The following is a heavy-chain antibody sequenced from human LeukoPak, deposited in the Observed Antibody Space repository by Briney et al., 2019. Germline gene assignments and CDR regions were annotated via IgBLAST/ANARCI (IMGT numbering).Heavy chain of an antibody. CDR2: IKTDGSST. V-gene: IGHV3-74*01. CDR1: GFTFISFW. CDR3: VRETRIGSSGTQGWFDP. Sequence: PGGSLRVSCLASGFTFISFWMHWVRQTRGKGLVWVSRIKTDGSSTDYADSVKGRFTISRDDARNTLYLQMDSLRVEDTAVYYCVRETRIGSSGTQGWFDPWGQGTLVTVSS. J-gene: IGHJ5*02. D-gene: IGHD1-1*01.